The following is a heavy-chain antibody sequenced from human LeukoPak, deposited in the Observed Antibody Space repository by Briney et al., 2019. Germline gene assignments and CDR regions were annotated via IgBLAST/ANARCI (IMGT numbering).Heavy chain of an antibody. CDR3: ARRHAICTGGTCKSYYFDS. D-gene: IGHD2-15*01. Sequence: GESLKISCQGSGYNFTNYWIGWVRQMPGKGLEWMGIIYPGDSDTRYSPSFQGQVTVSVDKSISAAYLEWGFLKASDTAMYYCARRHAICTGGTCKSYYFDSWGQGTLVTVSS. J-gene: IGHJ4*02. CDR2: IYPGDSDT. CDR1: GYNFTNYW. V-gene: IGHV5-51*01.